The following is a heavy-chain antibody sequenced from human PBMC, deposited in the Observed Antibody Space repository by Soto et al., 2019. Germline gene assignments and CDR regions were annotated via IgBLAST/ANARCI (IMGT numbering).Heavy chain of an antibody. CDR2: IYYSGST. CDR1: GGSISSSNYY. J-gene: IGHJ4*01. Sequence: SETLSLTCTVSGGSISSSNYYWGWIRQPPGKGLEWIGSIYYSGSTFYNPSLKSRITISVDTSNNQFSLKLTSVTAADTAVYYCARVHVMVVAGSTFDYWGHGTLVTVSS. CDR3: ARVHVMVVAGSTFDY. V-gene: IGHV4-39*07. D-gene: IGHD6-19*01.